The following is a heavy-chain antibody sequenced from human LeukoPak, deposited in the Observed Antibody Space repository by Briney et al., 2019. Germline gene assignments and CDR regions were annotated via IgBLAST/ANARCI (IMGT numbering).Heavy chain of an antibody. CDR2: IWYDGSNK. Sequence: GGSLRLSCAASGFTFSSYGMHWVRQAPGKGLEWVAVIWYDGSNKYYADSVKGRFTISRDNSKNTLYLQMNSLRAEDTAVYYCASSILTGYYFDYWGQGTLVTVSS. J-gene: IGHJ4*02. D-gene: IGHD3-9*01. CDR3: ASSILTGYYFDY. CDR1: GFTFSSYG. V-gene: IGHV3-33*01.